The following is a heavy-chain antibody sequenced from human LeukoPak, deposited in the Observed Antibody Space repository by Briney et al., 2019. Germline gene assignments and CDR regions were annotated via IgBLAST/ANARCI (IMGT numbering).Heavy chain of an antibody. CDR2: IIPIFGTA. CDR3: ARADRAGELYHYYYMDV. CDR1: GGTFSSYA. D-gene: IGHD3-10*01. J-gene: IGHJ6*03. V-gene: IGHV1-69*01. Sequence: SVKVSCKASGGTFSSYAISWVRQAPGQGLEWIGGIIPIFGTANYAQKFQGRVTITADESTSTAYMELSSLRSEDTAVYYCARADRAGELYHYYYMDVWGKGTTVTVSS.